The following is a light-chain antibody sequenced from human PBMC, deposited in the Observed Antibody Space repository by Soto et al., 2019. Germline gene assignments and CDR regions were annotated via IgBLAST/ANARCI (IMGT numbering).Light chain of an antibody. J-gene: IGKJ5*01. CDR3: QQYNDWPIT. CDR1: QSVSSN. CDR2: GVS. V-gene: IGKV3-15*01. Sequence: EIVMTQSPATLSVSPGERVTLSCRASQSVSSNLAWYQHKPGQAPRLLIYGVSTRATGIPARFSGSASGTEFTLTISSLQSEDFAVYSCQQYNDWPITFGPGTRLEIK.